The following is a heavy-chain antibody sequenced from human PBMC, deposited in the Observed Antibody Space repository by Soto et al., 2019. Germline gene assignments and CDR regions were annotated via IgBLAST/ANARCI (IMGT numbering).Heavy chain of an antibody. D-gene: IGHD3-3*02. Sequence: GXSVKVSCKASVYSFFSYYIHWVWQAPGQGLEWMGRFLASGGNTDYAQRFRGRVSMTRDTSTTNTVSLELTSLTSDDTAVYYCARGGATIFGVIDYWGQGTRVTVSS. CDR1: VYSFFSYY. CDR3: ARGGATIFGVIDY. CDR2: FLASGGNT. J-gene: IGHJ4*02. V-gene: IGHV1-46*01.